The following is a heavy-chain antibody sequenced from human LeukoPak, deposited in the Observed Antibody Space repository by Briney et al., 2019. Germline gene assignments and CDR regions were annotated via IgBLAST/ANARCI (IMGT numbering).Heavy chain of an antibody. J-gene: IGHJ6*02. CDR1: GFTFSSYA. V-gene: IGHV3-30-3*01. CDR2: ISYDGSNK. Sequence: PGRSLRLSCAASGFTFSSYAMHWVRQAPGKGLEWVAVISYDGSNKYYADSVKGRFTISRDNSKNTLYLQMNFLRAGDTAVYYCVKGRHPYSSYSGTFDPDYYSGMDVWGQGTTVIVSS. D-gene: IGHD3-10*01. CDR3: VKGRHPYSSYSGTFDPDYYSGMDV.